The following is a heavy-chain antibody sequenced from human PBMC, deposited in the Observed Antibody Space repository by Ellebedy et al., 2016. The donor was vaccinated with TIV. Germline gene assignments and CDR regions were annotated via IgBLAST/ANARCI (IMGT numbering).Heavy chain of an antibody. CDR1: GFTVSSNY. Sequence: GESLKISXAASGFTVSSNYMSWVRQAPGKGLEWVSAISGSGGSTYYADSVKGRFTISRDNSKNTLYLQMNSLRAEDTAVYYCARGSSSGWYGGDAFDIWGQGTMVTVSS. CDR2: ISGSGGST. V-gene: IGHV3-53*01. J-gene: IGHJ3*02. D-gene: IGHD6-19*01. CDR3: ARGSSSGWYGGDAFDI.